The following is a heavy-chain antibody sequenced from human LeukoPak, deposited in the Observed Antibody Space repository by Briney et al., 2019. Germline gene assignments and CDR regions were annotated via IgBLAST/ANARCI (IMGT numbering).Heavy chain of an antibody. D-gene: IGHD2-2*01. CDR2: IYYISNT. CDR3: AKVVPAAIPNWFDP. Sequence: SETLSLTCTVSGASVGSAGYYWSWIRQPPGGGLEWIGYIYYISNTNYNPSLKSRVTISVDTSKNQFSLKLSSVTAADTAVYYCAKVVPAAIPNWFDPWGQGTLVTASS. V-gene: IGHV4-61*08. J-gene: IGHJ5*02. CDR1: GASVGSAGYY.